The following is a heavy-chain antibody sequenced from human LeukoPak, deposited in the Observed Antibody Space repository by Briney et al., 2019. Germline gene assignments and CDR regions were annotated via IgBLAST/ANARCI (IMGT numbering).Heavy chain of an antibody. Sequence: SQTLSLTCAISGDSVSSNSAAWNWTRQSPSRGLEWLGRTYYRSKWYNDYAVSVKSRITINPDTSKNQFSLQLNSATPEDTAVYYCARAGAYPIAQDAFDIWGQGTMVTVSS. CDR3: ARAGAYPIAQDAFDI. V-gene: IGHV6-1*01. CDR2: TYYRSKWYN. CDR1: GDSVSSNSAA. D-gene: IGHD1-26*01. J-gene: IGHJ3*02.